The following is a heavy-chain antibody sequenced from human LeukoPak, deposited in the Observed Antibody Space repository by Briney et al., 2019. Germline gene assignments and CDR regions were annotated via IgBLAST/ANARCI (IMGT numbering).Heavy chain of an antibody. CDR2: ISAYNGNT. J-gene: IGHJ3*02. V-gene: IGHV1-18*04. D-gene: IGHD3-10*01. CDR1: GYTFTGYY. CDR3: ARDLRVRGLRFWDI. Sequence: GASVKVSCKASGYTFTGYYMHWVRQAPGQGLEWMGWISAYNGNTNYAQKLQGRVTMTTDTSTSTAYMELRSLRSDDTAVYYCARDLRVRGLRFWDIWGQGTMVTVSS.